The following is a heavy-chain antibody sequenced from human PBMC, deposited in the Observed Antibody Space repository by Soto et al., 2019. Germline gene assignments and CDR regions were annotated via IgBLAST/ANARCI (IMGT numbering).Heavy chain of an antibody. D-gene: IGHD5-12*01. CDR3: ARDKMATTKFDY. CDR2: IWYDGSNK. Sequence: GGSLRLSCAASGFTFSSYGMHWVRQAPGEGLEWVAVIWYDGSNKYYADSVKGRFTISRDNSKNTLYLQMNSLRAEDTAVYYCARDKMATTKFDYWGQGXLVTVYS. J-gene: IGHJ4*02. CDR1: GFTFSSYG. V-gene: IGHV3-33*01.